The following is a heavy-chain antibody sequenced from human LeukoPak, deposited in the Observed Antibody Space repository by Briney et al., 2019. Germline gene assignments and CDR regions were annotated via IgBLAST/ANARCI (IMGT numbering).Heavy chain of an antibody. CDR3: ARDCSSASCYNVY. CDR2: ISTYNGDT. D-gene: IGHD2-2*02. Sequence: ASVKVSCKASGYTFTNHGFGWVRQAPGQGLEWMGWISTYNGDTNYAQNLQGRVTMTTDTSTTTAYMEMTSLRSDDTAVYYCARDCSSASCYNVYWGQGTLVTVSS. CDR1: GYTFTNHG. V-gene: IGHV1-18*01. J-gene: IGHJ4*02.